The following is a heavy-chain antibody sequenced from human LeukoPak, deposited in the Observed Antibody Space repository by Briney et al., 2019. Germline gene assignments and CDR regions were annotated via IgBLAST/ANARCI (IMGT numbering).Heavy chain of an antibody. Sequence: SETLSLTCTVSGGSISTYYWSLIRQPAGKGLEWIGRIYASGNTNYNPSLKSRVTMSLDTSKNQFSLRLTSVTAADTAVYYCAREYGSSSGKNAFDVWGQGTMVTVSS. V-gene: IGHV4-4*07. CDR2: IYASGNT. CDR3: AREYGSSSGKNAFDV. D-gene: IGHD6-6*01. CDR1: GGSISTYY. J-gene: IGHJ3*01.